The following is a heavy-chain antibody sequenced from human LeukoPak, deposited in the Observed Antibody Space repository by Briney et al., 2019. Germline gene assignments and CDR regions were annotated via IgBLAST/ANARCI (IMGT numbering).Heavy chain of an antibody. V-gene: IGHV4-30-4*01. CDR3: ARYQSGYSYGYFDY. J-gene: IGHJ4*02. D-gene: IGHD5-18*01. CDR1: GGSISSGDHY. Sequence: SETLSLTCTVSGGSISSGDHYWSWIRQPPGKGLEWIGYIYYSGSTYYNPSLKSRLTISVDTSKNQFSLKLSSVTAADTAVYYCARYQSGYSYGYFDYWGQGTLVTVSS. CDR2: IYYSGST.